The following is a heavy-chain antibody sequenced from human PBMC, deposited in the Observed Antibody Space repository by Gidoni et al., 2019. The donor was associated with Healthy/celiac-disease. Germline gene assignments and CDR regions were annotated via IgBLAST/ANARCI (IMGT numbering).Heavy chain of an antibody. J-gene: IGHJ4*02. CDR3: AKGPTHKYYSPGGFDY. CDR1: GFTFRSYA. D-gene: IGHD3-10*01. Sequence: EVQLLESGGGLVQPGGSLRLSCAASGFTFRSYAMSWVRQAPGKGLEWVSAISGSGGSTYYADSVKGRFTISRDNSKNTLYLQMNSLRAEDTAVYYCAKGPTHKYYSPGGFDYWGQGTLVTVSS. CDR2: ISGSGGST. V-gene: IGHV3-23*01.